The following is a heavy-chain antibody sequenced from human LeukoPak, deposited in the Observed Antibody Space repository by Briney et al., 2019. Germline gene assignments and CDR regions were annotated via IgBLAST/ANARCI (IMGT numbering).Heavy chain of an antibody. CDR3: ARGGYSSSWYGGQRGLNYFDY. Sequence: ASVKVSCKASGYTFTGYYMHWVRQAPGQGLEWMGWINPNSGGTNYAQKFQGRVTMTRDTSISTAYMELSRLRSDDTAVYYCARGGYSSSWYGGQRGLNYFDYWGQGTLVTVSS. CDR1: GYTFTGYY. CDR2: INPNSGGT. D-gene: IGHD6-13*01. V-gene: IGHV1-2*02. J-gene: IGHJ4*02.